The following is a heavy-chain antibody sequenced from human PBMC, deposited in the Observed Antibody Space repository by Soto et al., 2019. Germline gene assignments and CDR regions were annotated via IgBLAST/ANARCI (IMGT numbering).Heavy chain of an antibody. CDR1: GFIFTDWF. CDR3: AKEGAIPGEVDA. J-gene: IGHJ1*01. D-gene: IGHD2-21*01. V-gene: IGHV1-46*01. CDR2: INTSGGKS. Sequence: HLAQSGPEVKRPGASVKISCKASGFIFTDWFMHWVRQAPGQGPEWMGIINTSGGKSIYSQKFKDRVTMPRDTSTSTLYMELSSLTSADTAVYYCAKEGAIPGEVDAWGQGTLVTVSS.